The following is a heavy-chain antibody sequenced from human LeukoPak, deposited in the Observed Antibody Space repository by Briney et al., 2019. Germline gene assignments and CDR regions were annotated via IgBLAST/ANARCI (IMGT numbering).Heavy chain of an antibody. CDR1: GLIFSNYA. CDR3: AKVPRGHYFDY. D-gene: IGHD3-10*01. CDR2: ISGTAGSA. J-gene: IGHJ4*02. V-gene: IGHV3-23*01. Sequence: GGSLRLSCAASGLIFSNYAMSWVRQAPGKGLEWVSSISGTAGSAYYADSAKGRFTISRDNSMNMLYLQMNNLRVEDTAVYYCAKVPRGHYFDYWGQGTLVTVSS.